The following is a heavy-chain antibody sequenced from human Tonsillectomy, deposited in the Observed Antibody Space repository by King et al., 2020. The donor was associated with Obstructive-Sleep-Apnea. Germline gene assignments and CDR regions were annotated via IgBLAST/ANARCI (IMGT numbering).Heavy chain of an antibody. V-gene: IGHV2-26*01. J-gene: IGHJ4*02. CDR1: GFSLSNARMG. Sequence: VTLKESGPVLVKPTETLTLTCTVSGFSLSNARMGVSWIRQPPGEALEWLAHIFSNDEKSYNTSLKSRLTISKDTSKSPVVLTMTNMDPVDTATYYCARISYSSSWYSLFDYWGQGTLVTVSS. CDR3: ARISYSSSWYSLFDY. CDR2: IFSNDEK. D-gene: IGHD6-13*01.